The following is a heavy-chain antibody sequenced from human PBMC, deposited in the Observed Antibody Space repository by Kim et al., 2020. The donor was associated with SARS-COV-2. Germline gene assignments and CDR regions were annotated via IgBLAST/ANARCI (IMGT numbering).Heavy chain of an antibody. J-gene: IGHJ6*03. CDR1: GGTFGTYA. D-gene: IGHD6-13*01. Sequence: SVKVSCKASGGTFGTYAISWVRQAPGQGLEWMGRVFPMLGEAEHTRTFQGRVTITADKSTNTAYMDLSSLRSDDTAVYFCARQGGVFGEHFYYYMDVWG. V-gene: IGHV1-69*04. CDR2: VFPMLGEA. CDR3: ARQGGVFGEHFYYYMDV.